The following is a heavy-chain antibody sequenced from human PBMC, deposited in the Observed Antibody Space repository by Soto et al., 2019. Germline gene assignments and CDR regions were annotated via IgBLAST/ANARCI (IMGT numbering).Heavy chain of an antibody. Sequence: EVQLLESGGGLVQPGGSLRLSCAASGFTFSNYAMSWVRQAPGKGLEWVSAISGSGISTFYADSVKGRFTISRDNSKNTLYLLMTSLRAEDTAVYYCAKTPMIAGVMDAFDIWGQGTKVTVSS. V-gene: IGHV3-23*01. J-gene: IGHJ3*02. CDR3: AKTPMIAGVMDAFDI. CDR2: ISGSGIST. CDR1: GFTFSNYA. D-gene: IGHD3-22*01.